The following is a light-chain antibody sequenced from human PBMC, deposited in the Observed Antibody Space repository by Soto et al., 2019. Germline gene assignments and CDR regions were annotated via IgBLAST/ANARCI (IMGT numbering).Light chain of an antibody. Sequence: QSVLTQPASVSGSPGQSITISCTGTSSDVGGYNYVSWYQQHPGKAPKLMIYDVSNRPSGVSNRFSGSKSGNAASLTISGLQAEDEADYYCSSYTSSGTYVFGTGTKVNVL. J-gene: IGLJ1*01. CDR2: DVS. CDR3: SSYTSSGTYV. CDR1: SSDVGGYNY. V-gene: IGLV2-14*01.